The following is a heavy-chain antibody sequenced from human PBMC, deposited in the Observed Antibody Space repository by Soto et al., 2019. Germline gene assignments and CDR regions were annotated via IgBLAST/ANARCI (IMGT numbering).Heavy chain of an antibody. CDR1: GSIFRDYA. V-gene: IGHV3-23*01. Sequence: VQLLESGGGLVQPGGSLRLSCAASGSIFRDYAMNWVRQAPGKGLEWVSDISGSGDSARYADSVKGRFTISRDNSRNTLYLQINSLRVDDTAVYYCGKERRGSGWSVCNFWGQGTLVTVSS. CDR3: GKERRGSGWSVCNF. J-gene: IGHJ4*02. D-gene: IGHD6-19*01. CDR2: ISGSGDSA.